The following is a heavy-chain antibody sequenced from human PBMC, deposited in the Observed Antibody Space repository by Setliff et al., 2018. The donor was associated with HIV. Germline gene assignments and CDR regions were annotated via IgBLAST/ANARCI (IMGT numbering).Heavy chain of an antibody. CDR2: IIPIFGTA. J-gene: IGHJ6*03. V-gene: IGHV1-69*05. Sequence: SVKVSCKASGGTFSSFAISRVRQAPGQGLEWMGGIIPIFGTANYAQKFQGRVTITTDESTTTAYMELRSLRSEDTAVYYCARETYYGSGSYLPTEYYYYYMDVWGKGTTVTVSS. CDR3: ARETYYGSGSYLPTEYYYYYMDV. D-gene: IGHD3-10*01. CDR1: GGTFSSFA.